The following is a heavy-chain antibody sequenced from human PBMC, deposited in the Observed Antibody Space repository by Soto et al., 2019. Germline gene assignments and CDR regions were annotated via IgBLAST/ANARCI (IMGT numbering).Heavy chain of an antibody. Sequence: SETLSLTCAVYCGSFSGYYWSWIRQPPGKGLEWIGEINHSGSTNYNPSLKSRVTISVDTSKNQFSLKLSSVTAADTAVYYCARGVVPAATYYFDYWGQGTLVTVSS. J-gene: IGHJ4*02. V-gene: IGHV4-34*01. CDR1: CGSFSGYY. CDR3: ARGVVPAATYYFDY. CDR2: INHSGST. D-gene: IGHD2-2*01.